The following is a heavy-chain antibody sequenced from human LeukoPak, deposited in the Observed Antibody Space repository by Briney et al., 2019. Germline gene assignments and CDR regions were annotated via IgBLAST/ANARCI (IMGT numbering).Heavy chain of an antibody. J-gene: IGHJ5*02. CDR3: ARADRLHGGPYLIGP. CDR2: INPNSGGT. V-gene: IGHV1-2*02. CDR1: GYSFTDYY. Sequence: ASVKVSCKTSGYSFTDYYMHWMRQAPGQRLEWMGWINPNSGGTSSAQKFQGRVTMTRDTSITTVYMEVSWLTSDDTAIYYCARADRLHGGPYLIGPWGQGTLVTVSS. D-gene: IGHD2-21*01.